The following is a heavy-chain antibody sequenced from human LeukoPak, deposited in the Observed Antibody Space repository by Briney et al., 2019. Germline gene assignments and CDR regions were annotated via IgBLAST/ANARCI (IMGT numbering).Heavy chain of an antibody. CDR3: ARAEEGYGLGREFDY. D-gene: IGHD3-10*01. CDR1: GGSISSSSYY. Sequence: SETLSLTCTVSGGSISSSSYYWGWIRQPPGKGLEWIGSIYYSGSTYYNPSLKSRVTISVDTSKNQFSLKLSSVTAADTAVYYCARAEEGYGLGREFDYWGQGTLVTVSS. V-gene: IGHV4-39*07. CDR2: IYYSGST. J-gene: IGHJ4*02.